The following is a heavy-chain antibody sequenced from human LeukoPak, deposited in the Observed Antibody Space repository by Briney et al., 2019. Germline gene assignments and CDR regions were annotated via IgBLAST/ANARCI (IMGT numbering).Heavy chain of an antibody. D-gene: IGHD6-6*01. CDR2: VYCSGST. J-gene: IGHJ6*02. V-gene: IGHV4-39*01. CDR3: TRHSKVTTSSSHYYYGLDV. CDR1: GGSVSTTDYY. Sequence: SETLSLTCSISGGSVSTTDYYWAWIRQPPGKGLEWIGSVYCSGSTYYNPSLKSRVTIAVDTSKNQFSLKLSSVTAADTAVYYCTRHSKVTTSSSHYYYGLDVWGQGTTVTVSS.